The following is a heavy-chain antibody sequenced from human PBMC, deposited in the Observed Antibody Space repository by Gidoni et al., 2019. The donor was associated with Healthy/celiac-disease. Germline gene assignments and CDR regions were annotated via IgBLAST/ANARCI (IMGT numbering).Heavy chain of an antibody. J-gene: IGHJ6*02. V-gene: IGHV1-46*01. D-gene: IGHD2-15*01. Sequence: QVQLVLPAAEVKKPGASVKVSCKASGNTFTSYHLHWVRKAPGQGLQWKGIINPNGGSTSYAQKFQGRVTMTRDTSTSTVYMELSSLRSEDTAVYYCARDPPDCSGGSCYSAPYYYGMDVWGQGTTVTVSS. CDR1: GNTFTSYH. CDR3: ARDPPDCSGGSCYSAPYYYGMDV. CDR2: INPNGGST.